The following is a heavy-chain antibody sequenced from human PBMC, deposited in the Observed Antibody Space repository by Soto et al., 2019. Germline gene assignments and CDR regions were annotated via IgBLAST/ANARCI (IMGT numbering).Heavy chain of an antibody. D-gene: IGHD3-9*01. J-gene: IGHJ4*02. V-gene: IGHV2-5*01. CDR2: IYWNDDK. Sequence: QITLKESGPTLVKPTQTLTLTCTFSGFSLSTSGVGVGWIRQPPGKALEWLALIYWNDDKRYSPSLKSRITITKDNSKNQVVLTMTNMDPVDTATYYCEHMLPGATYEPDYDILTGNPYYFDYWGQGTLVTVSS. CDR3: EHMLPGATYEPDYDILTGNPYYFDY. CDR1: GFSLSTSGVG.